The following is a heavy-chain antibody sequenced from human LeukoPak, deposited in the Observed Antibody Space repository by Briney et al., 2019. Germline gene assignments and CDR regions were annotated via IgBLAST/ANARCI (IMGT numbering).Heavy chain of an antibody. J-gene: IGHJ4*02. CDR2: LDPGHGEK. V-gene: IGHV1-24*01. D-gene: IGHD3-22*01. Sequence: GASVKVSCKVSGYRLADVYIHWVRQAPGPGLEWMGGLDPGHGEKLYAQKFQGRVSMTEVTSTDTAFMELSSLRSEDTAIYYCATYYGGDTAFDYWGQGTLVTVSS. CDR3: ATYYGGDTAFDY. CDR1: GYRLADVY.